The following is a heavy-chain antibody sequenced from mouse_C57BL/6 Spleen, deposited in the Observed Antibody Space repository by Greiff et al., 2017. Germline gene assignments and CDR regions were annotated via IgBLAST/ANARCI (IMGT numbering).Heavy chain of an antibody. V-gene: IGHV1-18*01. CDR3: ARSNYGSRYYYAMDY. D-gene: IGHD1-1*01. CDR1: GYTFTDYN. Sequence: VQLQQSGPELVKPGASVKIPCKASGYTFTDYNMDWVKQSHGKSLEWIGDINPNNGGTIYNQKFKGKATLTVDESSSTAYMELRSLTSEDTAVYYCARSNYGSRYYYAMDYWGQGTSVTVSS. J-gene: IGHJ4*01. CDR2: INPNNGGT.